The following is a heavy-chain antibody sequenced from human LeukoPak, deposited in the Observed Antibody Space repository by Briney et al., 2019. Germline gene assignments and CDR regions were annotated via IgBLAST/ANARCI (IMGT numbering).Heavy chain of an antibody. V-gene: IGHV4-30-2*01. Sequence: SQTLSLTCTVSGGSISSGGYYWSWIRQPPGKGLEWIGYIYHSGSTYYNPSLKSRVTISVDRSKNQFSLKLSSVTAADTAVYYCARGPIYWFDPWGQGTLVTVSS. CDR3: ARGPIYWFDP. CDR1: GGSISSGGYY. J-gene: IGHJ5*02. CDR2: IYHSGST. D-gene: IGHD2-2*02.